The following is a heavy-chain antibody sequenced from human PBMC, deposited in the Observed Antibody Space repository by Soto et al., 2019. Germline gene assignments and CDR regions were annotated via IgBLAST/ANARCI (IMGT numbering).Heavy chain of an antibody. D-gene: IGHD4-17*01. CDR3: AGEVIPLTTDWYFDL. CDR1: GGSISGGVGGLYY. J-gene: IGHJ2*01. Sequence: QLQLRESGPGLVKPSETLSLTCTVSGGSISGGVGGLYYWSWIRQPPGKGLEWIGYIYDSGRTYYDPSLESRVTISVDTSKNQFSLRLSSVTAADTAVYYCAGEVIPLTTDWYFDLWGRGTLVTVSS. CDR2: IYDSGRT. V-gene: IGHV4-30-4*01.